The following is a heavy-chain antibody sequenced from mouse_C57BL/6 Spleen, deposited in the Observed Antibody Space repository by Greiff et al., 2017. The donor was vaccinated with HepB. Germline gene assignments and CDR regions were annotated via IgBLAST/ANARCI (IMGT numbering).Heavy chain of an antibody. V-gene: IGHV1-54*01. CDR2: INPGSGGT. J-gene: IGHJ3*01. Sequence: QVQLQQSGAELVRPGTSVKVSCKASGYAFTNYLIEWVKQRPGQGLEWIGVINPGSGGTNYNEKLKGKATLTADKSSSTAYMQLSSRTSEDSAVDFCARGLRLLGLCAYWGQGTLVTVSA. CDR3: ARGLRLLGLCAY. CDR1: GYAFTNYL. D-gene: IGHD2-2*01.